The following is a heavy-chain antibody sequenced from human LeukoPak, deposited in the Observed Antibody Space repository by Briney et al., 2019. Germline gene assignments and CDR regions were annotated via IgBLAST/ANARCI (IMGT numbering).Heavy chain of an antibody. CDR2: IYYSGST. CDR1: GGSISSSSYY. CDR3: ARGSSREQWLVRA. V-gene: IGHV4-39*07. D-gene: IGHD6-19*01. Sequence: SETLSLTCTVSGGSISSSSYYWGWIRQPPGKGLEWIGSIYYSGSTYYNPSLKSRVTISVDTSKNQFSLKLSSVTAADTAVYYCARGSSREQWLVRAWGQGTLVTVSS. J-gene: IGHJ4*02.